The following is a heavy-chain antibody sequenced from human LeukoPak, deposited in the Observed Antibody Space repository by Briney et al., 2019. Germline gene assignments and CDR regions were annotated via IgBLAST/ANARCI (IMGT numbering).Heavy chain of an antibody. Sequence: SETLSLTCTVSGGSISSSSYYWGWIRQPPGKGLEWIGSIYYSGSTYYNPSLKSRVTISVDTSKNQFSLKLSSVTAADTAVYYCARDRLDWGSLDYWGQGTLVTVSS. CDR2: IYYSGST. V-gene: IGHV4-39*07. D-gene: IGHD7-27*01. J-gene: IGHJ4*02. CDR1: GGSISSSSYY. CDR3: ARDRLDWGSLDY.